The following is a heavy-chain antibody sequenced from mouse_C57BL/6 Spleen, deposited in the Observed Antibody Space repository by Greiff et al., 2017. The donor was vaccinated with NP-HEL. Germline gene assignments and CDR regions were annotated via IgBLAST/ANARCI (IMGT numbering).Heavy chain of an antibody. CDR3: ARGGGYGNYDY. CDR2: INYDGSST. V-gene: IGHV5-16*01. Sequence: EVKLVESEGGLVQPGSSMKLSCTASGFTFSDYYMAWVRQVPEKGLEWVANINYDGSSTYYLDSLKSRFIISRDNAKNILYLQMSSLKSEDTATYYCARGGGYGNYDYWGQGTTLTVSS. J-gene: IGHJ2*01. CDR1: GFTFSDYY. D-gene: IGHD2-1*01.